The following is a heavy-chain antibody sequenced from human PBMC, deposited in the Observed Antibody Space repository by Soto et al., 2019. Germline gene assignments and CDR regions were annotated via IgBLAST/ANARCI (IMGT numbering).Heavy chain of an antibody. V-gene: IGHV4-39*01. J-gene: IGHJ5*01. CDR1: GASVSSDTHY. CDR3: ARQQMKFWNWFDS. CDR2: VYYSGRT. Sequence: SETLSLTCTVSGASVSSDTHYWAWVRQPLGKGLDWIGCVYYSGRTYYNTSLKSRVSIYIDTSKNQFSVKLNSMTAADTAIYFCARQQMKFWNWFDSCGQGTLVTVS.